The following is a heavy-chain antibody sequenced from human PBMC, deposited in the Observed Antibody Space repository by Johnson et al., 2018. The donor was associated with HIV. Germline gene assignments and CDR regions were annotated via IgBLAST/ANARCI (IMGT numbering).Heavy chain of an antibody. V-gene: IGHV3-11*04. CDR1: GFSLSDKY. Sequence: QVQLVESGGGLVQPGGSLRLSCAASGFSLSDKYMSWIRQAPGEGLEWISYISSLGSFIYYADSVKGRFTISRDNAKNSLYLQMNSLRAEDTAVYYCARVVAYDAFDIWGQGTMVTVSS. J-gene: IGHJ3*02. CDR3: ARVVAYDAFDI. CDR2: ISSLGSFI. D-gene: IGHD5-12*01.